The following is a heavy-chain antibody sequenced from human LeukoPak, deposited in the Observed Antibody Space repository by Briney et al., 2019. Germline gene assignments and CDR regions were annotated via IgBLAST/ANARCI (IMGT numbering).Heavy chain of an antibody. Sequence: GGSLRLSCAASGFTFSSYAMAWVRQAPGKGLEWVSTIGSSAGTTLYADSVKGRFTISRDNSKNTLYLQMNSLRAEDTAVYYCAKVGYDSSGYSYTDYWGQGTLVTVSS. CDR1: GFTFSSYA. J-gene: IGHJ4*02. CDR2: IGSSAGTT. D-gene: IGHD3-22*01. CDR3: AKVGYDSSGYSYTDY. V-gene: IGHV3-23*01.